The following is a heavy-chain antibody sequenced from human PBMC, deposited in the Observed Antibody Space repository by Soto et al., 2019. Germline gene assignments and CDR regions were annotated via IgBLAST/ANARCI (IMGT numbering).Heavy chain of an antibody. J-gene: IGHJ4*02. CDR1: GFTFTSSA. D-gene: IGHD5-18*01. V-gene: IGHV1-58*01. Sequence: QMQLVQSGPEVKKPGTSVKVSCKASGFTFTSSAVQWVRQARGQRLEWIGWIVVGSGNTNYAQKFQERVTMTRNTSISTAYMELSSLRSEDTAVYYCARGGYSYGSPSVDYWGQGTLVTVSS. CDR3: ARGGYSYGSPSVDY. CDR2: IVVGSGNT.